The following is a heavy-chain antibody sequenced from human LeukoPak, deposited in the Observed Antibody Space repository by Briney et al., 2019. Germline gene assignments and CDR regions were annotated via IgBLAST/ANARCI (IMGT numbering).Heavy chain of an antibody. D-gene: IGHD2-15*01. CDR1: GHTFTGYY. CDR3: ARKYCSGGSCYSDFAYYFDY. V-gene: IGHV1-2*02. J-gene: IGHJ4*02. CDR2: INPNSGGT. Sequence: PLASVKVSCKASGHTFTGYYMHWVRQAPGQGLEWMGWINPNSGGTNYAQKFQGRVTMTRDTSISTAYMELSRLRSDDTAVYYCARKYCSGGSCYSDFAYYFDYWGQGTLVTVSS.